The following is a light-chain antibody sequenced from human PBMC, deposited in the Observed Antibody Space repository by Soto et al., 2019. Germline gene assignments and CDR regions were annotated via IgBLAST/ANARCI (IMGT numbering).Light chain of an antibody. CDR2: DST. J-gene: IGKJ5*01. Sequence: EIVMTQSPATLSVSPGEGATLSCRASQSVSSNLAWYQQKPGQPPRLLIYDSTNRAAGIPARFSGSRSGTDFTLTISRLEPEDFAVYYCQQYGSSPPITFGQGTRLEIK. CDR1: QSVSSN. CDR3: QQYGSSPPIT. V-gene: IGKV3-20*01.